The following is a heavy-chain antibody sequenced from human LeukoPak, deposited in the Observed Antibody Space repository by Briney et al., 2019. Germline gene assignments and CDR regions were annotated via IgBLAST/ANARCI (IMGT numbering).Heavy chain of an antibody. J-gene: IGHJ5*02. D-gene: IGHD5-18*01. CDR1: GVSISSYY. CDR3: ARGMGYSYGYQYWFDP. V-gene: IGHV4-4*07. CDR2: IYTSGST. Sequence: SETLSLTCTVSGVSISSYYWSWIRQPAGKGREWIGRIYTSGSTNYNPSLKSRVTISVDTSKNQFSLKLTSVTAADTAEYYCARGMGYSYGYQYWFDPWGQGTLVTVSS.